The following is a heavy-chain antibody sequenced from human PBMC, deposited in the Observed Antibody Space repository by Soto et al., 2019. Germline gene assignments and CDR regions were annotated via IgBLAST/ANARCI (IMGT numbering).Heavy chain of an antibody. CDR2: IIPIFGTA. J-gene: IGHJ6*02. D-gene: IGHD2-21*02. Sequence: QVQLVQSGAEVKKPGSSVKVSCKASGGTFSSYAISWVRQAPGQGLEWMGGIIPIFGTANYAQKLQGRVTITADESTSPAYMELSSLRSEDTAVYYCARSCGGDCSLENGYYGMDVWGQGTTVTVSS. V-gene: IGHV1-69*12. CDR1: GGTFSSYA. CDR3: ARSCGGDCSLENGYYGMDV.